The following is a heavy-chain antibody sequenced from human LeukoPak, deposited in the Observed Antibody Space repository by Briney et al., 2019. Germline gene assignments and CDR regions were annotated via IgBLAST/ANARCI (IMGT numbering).Heavy chain of an antibody. V-gene: IGHV3-21*01. CDR2: ISSSSSYI. CDR3: ARVMVQLERRVDAFDI. D-gene: IGHD1-1*01. Sequence: GGSLRLSCAASGFTFSSYSMNWVRQAPGKGLEWVSSISSSSSYIYYADSVKGRFTISRDNAKNSLYLQVNSLRAEDTAVYYCARVMVQLERRVDAFDIWGQGTMVTVSS. CDR1: GFTFSSYS. J-gene: IGHJ3*02.